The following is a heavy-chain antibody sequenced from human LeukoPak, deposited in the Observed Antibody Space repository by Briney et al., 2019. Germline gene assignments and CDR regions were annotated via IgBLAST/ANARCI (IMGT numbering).Heavy chain of an antibody. Sequence: PGRSLRLSCAASGFTFNSYAVHWVRQAPGKGLEWVAVISYDGSINFYAASVKGRFTISSDNSKNTLYLQMNSLRADDTALYFCARDRRYCGGGSCYFDYFFDYWGQGTLVTVSS. J-gene: IGHJ4*02. D-gene: IGHD2-15*01. CDR1: GFTFNSYA. CDR3: ARDRRYCGGGSCYFDYFFDY. CDR2: ISYDGSIN. V-gene: IGHV3-30*04.